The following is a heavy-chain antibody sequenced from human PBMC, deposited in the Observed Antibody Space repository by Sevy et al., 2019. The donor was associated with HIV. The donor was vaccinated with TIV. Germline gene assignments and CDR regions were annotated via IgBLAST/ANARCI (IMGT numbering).Heavy chain of an antibody. CDR3: ARPDLSGWYFDF. Sequence: GGSLRLSCVASGFTFSSYSMNWVRQAPGKGLEWVSYISSSSDSSRTLYYADSVKGRFSISRDNANNSVHLQMTSLRVEDTALYYCARPDLSGWYFDFWGHGTLVTVSS. D-gene: IGHD6-19*01. V-gene: IGHV3-48*01. CDR1: GFTFSSYS. J-gene: IGHJ4*01. CDR2: ISSSSDSSRTL.